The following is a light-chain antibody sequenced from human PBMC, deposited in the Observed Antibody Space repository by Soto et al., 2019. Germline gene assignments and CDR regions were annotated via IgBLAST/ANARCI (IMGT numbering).Light chain of an antibody. J-gene: IGLJ1*01. CDR2: VVS. CDR3: SSYTTTSTYL. Sequence: QSALTQPASVSGSPGQSITIPCTGTSSDVGGYKYVSWYQQHPGKAPKLLIYVVSNRPSGVSNRFSGSKAGNTASLTISGLRAEDEADYYCSSYTTTSTYLFGTGTKLTVL. V-gene: IGLV2-14*01. CDR1: SSDVGGYKY.